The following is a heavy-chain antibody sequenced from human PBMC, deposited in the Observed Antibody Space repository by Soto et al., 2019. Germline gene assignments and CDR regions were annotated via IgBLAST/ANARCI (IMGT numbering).Heavy chain of an antibody. CDR2: IYHTGST. V-gene: IGHV4-4*02. CDR3: AGDSGGGADY. Sequence: SETLSLTCTVSGGSISNYYWWSWVRQPPGKGLEWIGEIYHTGSTTYNPSLNSRVTISVDKSKNQFSLELSSVTAADTAVYYCAGDSGGGADYWGQGTLVTVSS. J-gene: IGHJ4*02. CDR1: GGSISNYYW. D-gene: IGHD2-21*01.